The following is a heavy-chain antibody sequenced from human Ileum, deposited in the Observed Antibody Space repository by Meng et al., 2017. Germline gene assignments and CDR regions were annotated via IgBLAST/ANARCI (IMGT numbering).Heavy chain of an antibody. J-gene: IGHJ5*02. CDR2: IYHSGTT. Sequence: QMQVQESGPGLGKPSGTLSLTCTVPGGSGGPFSSATWWSWVRQSPGKGLEWIGEIYHSGTTTDYNPSFKSRVTISVDQSKNQFSLRLSSVTAADTAVYYCATRYHDSSPFDPWGQGTLVTVSS. CDR3: ATRYHDSSPFDP. D-gene: IGHD3-22*01. CDR1: GGSGGPFSSATW. V-gene: IGHV4-4*02.